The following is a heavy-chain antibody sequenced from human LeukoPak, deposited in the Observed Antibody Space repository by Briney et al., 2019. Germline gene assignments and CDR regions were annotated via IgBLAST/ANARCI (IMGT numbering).Heavy chain of an antibody. Sequence: SXXXSXTXAXXGXXFSGYYWSWIRQPPGKGLEWIGGINHSGSTNYNPSLKSRVTISVDTSKNQFSLKLSSVTAADTAVYYCARGMGSGSYPNDYWGQGTLVXVS. D-gene: IGHD1-26*01. V-gene: IGHV4-34*01. CDR1: GXXFSGYY. CDR3: ARGMGSGSYPNDY. CDR2: INHSGST. J-gene: IGHJ4*02.